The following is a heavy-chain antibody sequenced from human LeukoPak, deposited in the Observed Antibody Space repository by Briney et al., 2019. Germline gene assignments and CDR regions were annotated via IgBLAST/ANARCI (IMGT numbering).Heavy chain of an antibody. Sequence: SETLPLTCTVSDASISSYSWSWIRQPPGKGLEWIGYIYNIGSSNYNPSLKSRVTISADTSKSQFSLKLNSVTAADTAVYYCARHSPSKVGFDYWGPGTLVAVSS. J-gene: IGHJ4*02. D-gene: IGHD1-26*01. CDR2: IYNIGSS. V-gene: IGHV4-59*08. CDR3: ARHSPSKVGFDY. CDR1: DASISSYS.